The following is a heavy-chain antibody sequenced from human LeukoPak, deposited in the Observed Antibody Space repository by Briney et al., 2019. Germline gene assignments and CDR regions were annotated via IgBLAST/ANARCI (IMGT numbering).Heavy chain of an antibody. CDR2: IWYDGSNK. D-gene: IGHD6-13*01. V-gene: IGHV3-33*01. CDR3: ARDVAAAFYFDY. CDR1: GFTFSSYG. J-gene: IGHJ4*02. Sequence: PGGSLRLSCAASGFTFSSYGMHWVRQAPGKGLEGVAVIWYDGSNKYYADSVKGRFTISRDNSKNTLYLQMNSLRAEDTAVYYCARDVAAAFYFDYWGQGTLVTVSS.